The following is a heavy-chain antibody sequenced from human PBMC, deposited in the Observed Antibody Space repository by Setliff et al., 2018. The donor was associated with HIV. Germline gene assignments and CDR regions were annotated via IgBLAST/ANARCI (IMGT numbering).Heavy chain of an antibody. J-gene: IGHJ6*03. D-gene: IGHD1-1*01. CDR3: ARIGTGHTTGFYYYYMDV. V-gene: IGHV3-66*02. CDR2: IYSGGTT. Sequence: GGSLRLSCAASGFTVSSNYITWVRQAPGKGLEWVSVIYSGGTTYYADPVKGRFTVSRDDSKNTVYLQINSLTPEDTAVFYCARIGTGHTTGFYYYYMDVWGKGTTVTVSS. CDR1: GFTVSSNY.